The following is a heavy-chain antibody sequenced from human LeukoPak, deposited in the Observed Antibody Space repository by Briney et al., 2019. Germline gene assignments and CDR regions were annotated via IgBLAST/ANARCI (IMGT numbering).Heavy chain of an antibody. CDR3: AKPISGGLAVTADWFDP. CDR2: INANSGTT. V-gene: IGHV3-23*01. D-gene: IGHD6-19*01. J-gene: IGHJ5*01. CDR1: GFAFSFYA. Sequence: GGSLRLSCAASGFAFSFYAMSWLRQPPGKGLEWVSTINANSGTTSYAASVRGRFTISRDNSKNTLYLQVNTLRAEDTAVYYCAKPISGGLAVTADWFDPWGQGTLVTVYS.